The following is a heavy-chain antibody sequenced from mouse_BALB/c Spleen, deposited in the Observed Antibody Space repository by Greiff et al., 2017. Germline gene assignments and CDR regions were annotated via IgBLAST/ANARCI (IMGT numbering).Heavy chain of an antibody. CDR3: ARDYYGSSYYFDY. Sequence: EVKVVESGGGLVKPGGSLKLSCAASGFTFSSYTMSWVRQTPEKRLEWVATISSGGGNTYYPDSVKGRFTISRDNAKNNLYLQMSSLRSEDTALYYCARDYYGSSYYFDYWGQGTTLTVSS. CDR1: GFTFSSYT. V-gene: IGHV5-9*03. J-gene: IGHJ2*01. CDR2: ISSGGGNT. D-gene: IGHD1-1*01.